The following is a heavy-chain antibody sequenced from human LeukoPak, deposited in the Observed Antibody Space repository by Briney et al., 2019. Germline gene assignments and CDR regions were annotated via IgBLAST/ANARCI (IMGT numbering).Heavy chain of an antibody. CDR2: INSDGSST. CDR1: GFTFSSYW. D-gene: IGHD3-10*01. J-gene: IGHJ4*02. V-gene: IGHV3-74*01. CDR3: ARDMGFGDLMGY. Sequence: GGSLRLSCAASGFTFSSYWMHWVRHAPGKGLVWVSRINSDGSSTSYADTVKGRFTISRDNAKNTLYLQMNSLRVEDTALYYCARDMGFGDLMGYWGQGTLVTVSS.